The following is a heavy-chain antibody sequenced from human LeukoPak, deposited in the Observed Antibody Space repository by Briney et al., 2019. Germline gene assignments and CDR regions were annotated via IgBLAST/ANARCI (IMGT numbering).Heavy chain of an antibody. J-gene: IGHJ5*02. D-gene: IGHD3-16*01. CDR1: GGSISSGSYY. Sequence: SQTLSLTCTVSGGSISSGSYYWSWIRQPAGKGLEWIGRIYTSGSTNYNPSLKSRVTISVDTSKNQFSLKLSSVTAADTAVYYCARDRFGGIANWFDPWGQGTLVTVSS. CDR3: ARDRFGGIANWFDP. V-gene: IGHV4-61*02. CDR2: IYTSGST.